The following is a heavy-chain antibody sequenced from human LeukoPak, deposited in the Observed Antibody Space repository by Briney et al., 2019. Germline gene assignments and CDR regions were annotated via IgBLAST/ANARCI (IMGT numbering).Heavy chain of an antibody. CDR2: FCLGRDT. J-gene: IGHJ4*02. CDR3: ARWASISREPGGFFDH. V-gene: IGHV4-38-2*02. Sequence: SETLSLTCTVSGDSVTNDFFWGWVRQPPGKELEWIGSFCLGRDTHYRPSLRSRVTISVDTSKNQFSLNLNSVTAADTAVYYCARWASISREPGGFFDHWGQGTLVTVSS. D-gene: IGHD1-14*01. CDR1: GDSVTNDFF.